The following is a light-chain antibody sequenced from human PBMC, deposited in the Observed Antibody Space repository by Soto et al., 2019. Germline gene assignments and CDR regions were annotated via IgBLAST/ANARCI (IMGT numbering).Light chain of an antibody. J-gene: IGLJ2*01. CDR3: TSAVSFTRSSSEV. CDR1: SSDVGAYNY. CDR2: EVS. Sequence: QSALTQPASVSGSPGQSITISRTGTSSDVGAYNYVSWYQHHPGKAPKLIIYEVSNRPSGVSNRFSGSKSGNTASLTISGLQPEDEADYYCTSAVSFTRSSSEVFGGVTKLTVL. V-gene: IGLV2-14*01.